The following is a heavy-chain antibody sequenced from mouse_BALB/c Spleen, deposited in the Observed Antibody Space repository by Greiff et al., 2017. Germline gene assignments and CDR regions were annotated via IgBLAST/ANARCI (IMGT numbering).Heavy chain of an antibody. D-gene: IGHD2-14*01. CDR1: GYTFTSYW. CDR3: TRGGDYRAMDY. V-gene: IGHV1-69*02. Sequence: QVQLKQPGAELVRPGASVKLSCKASGYTFTSYWINWVKQRPGQGLEWIGNIYPSDSYTNYNQKFKDKATLTVDKSSSTAYMQLSSPTSEDSAVYYCTRGGDYRAMDYWGQGTSVTVSS. CDR2: IYPSDSYT. J-gene: IGHJ4*01.